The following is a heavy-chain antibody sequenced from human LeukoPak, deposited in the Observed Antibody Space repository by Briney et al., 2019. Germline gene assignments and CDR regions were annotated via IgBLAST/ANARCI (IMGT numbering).Heavy chain of an antibody. CDR1: GYTFTSYG. Sequence: ASVKVSCKASGYTFTSYGISWVRQAPGQGLEWMGWISAYNGNTSYAQKLQGRVTMTTDTSTSTAYMELRSLRSDDTAVYYCARGRGPNYYYYYYMDVWGKGTTVTVSS. J-gene: IGHJ6*03. CDR2: ISAYNGNT. D-gene: IGHD3-10*01. CDR3: ARGRGPNYYYYYYMDV. V-gene: IGHV1-18*01.